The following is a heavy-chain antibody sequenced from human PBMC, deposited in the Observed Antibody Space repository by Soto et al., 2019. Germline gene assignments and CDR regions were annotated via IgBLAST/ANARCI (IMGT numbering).Heavy chain of an antibody. D-gene: IGHD3-22*01. Sequence: QVQLVESGGGVVQPGRSLRLTCAASGFTFSSNGMHWVRQAPGKGLEWVALVSYDGSKTYYADSVRGRFTISRDNSENTLYLQMNSLRAEDTEVYYCARWVGGSMYDNSGKYDSWCQGTLVTVSS. V-gene: IGHV3-30*03. CDR1: GFTFSSNG. CDR3: ARWVGGSMYDNSGKYDS. J-gene: IGHJ5*01. CDR2: VSYDGSKT.